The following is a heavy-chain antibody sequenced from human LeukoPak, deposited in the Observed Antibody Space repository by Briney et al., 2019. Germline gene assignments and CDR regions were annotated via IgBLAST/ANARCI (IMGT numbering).Heavy chain of an antibody. CDR2: IKQDGSTQ. J-gene: IGHJ4*02. CDR3: AKGGGYSYSSDFDY. CDR1: GFSFSSYW. Sequence: GGSLRLSCAASGFSFSSYWMSWVRQAPGKGLEWVANIKQDGSTQYYVDSVKGRFTISRDNAMNSLYLQMNSLRAEDTALYYCAKGGGYSYSSDFDYWGQGTLVTVSS. V-gene: IGHV3-7*03. D-gene: IGHD5-18*01.